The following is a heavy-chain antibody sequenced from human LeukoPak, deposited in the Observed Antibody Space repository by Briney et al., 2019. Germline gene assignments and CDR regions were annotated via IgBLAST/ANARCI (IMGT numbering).Heavy chain of an antibody. CDR2: ISSSSTSI. Sequence: PGGSLRLSCAASGFTFSRNSMNWVRQAPGEGLEWVSYISSSSTSIYYADSVKGRFTISRDNAKNSLYLQMNSLRDEDTAVYYCAKHGYCSGISCFFDFWGQGTQVTVSS. CDR3: AKHGYCSGISCFFDF. J-gene: IGHJ4*02. D-gene: IGHD2-2*03. CDR1: GFTFSRNS. V-gene: IGHV3-48*02.